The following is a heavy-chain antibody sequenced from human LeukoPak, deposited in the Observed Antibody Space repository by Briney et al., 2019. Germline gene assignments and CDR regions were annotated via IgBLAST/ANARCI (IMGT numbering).Heavy chain of an antibody. J-gene: IGHJ5*02. CDR2: IYHTGST. CDR3: ARGWEPASNWFDP. Sequence: PSETLSLTCTVSGGPISGSNYYWGWIRQTPGNGLEWFGSIYHTGSTYYNPSLKSRVTISLDTSKNQFSLTLSSVTAADTAVYYCARGWEPASNWFDPWGQGTLVTVSS. V-gene: IGHV4-39*01. CDR1: GGPISGSNYY. D-gene: IGHD1-26*01.